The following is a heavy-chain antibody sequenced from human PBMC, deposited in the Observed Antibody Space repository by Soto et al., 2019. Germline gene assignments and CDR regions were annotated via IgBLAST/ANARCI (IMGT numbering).Heavy chain of an antibody. Sequence: VASVKVSCKASGYTFTSYYMHWVRQAPGQGLEWMGIINPSGGSTSYAQKFQGRVTMTRDTSTSTVYMELSSLRSEDTAVYYCARELGYSSGWYGPSHYYYGMDVWGQGTTVTVSS. CDR1: GYTFTSYY. D-gene: IGHD6-19*01. J-gene: IGHJ6*02. CDR2: INPSGGST. CDR3: ARELGYSSGWYGPSHYYYGMDV. V-gene: IGHV1-46*01.